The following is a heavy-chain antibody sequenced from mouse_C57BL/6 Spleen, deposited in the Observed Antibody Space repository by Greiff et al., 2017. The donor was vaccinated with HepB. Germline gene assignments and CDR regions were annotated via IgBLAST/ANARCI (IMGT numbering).Heavy chain of an antibody. J-gene: IGHJ2*01. CDR1: GYTFTSYW. D-gene: IGHD2-1*01. CDR2: IDPSDSET. CDR3: SSNYVLPFDY. Sequence: QVQLQQPGAELVRPGSSVKLSCKASGYTFTSYWMHWVKQRPIQGLEWIGNIDPSDSETHYNQKFKDKATLTVDKSSSTAYMQLSSLTSEYSAFYYCSSNYVLPFDYWGQGTTLTVSS. V-gene: IGHV1-52*01.